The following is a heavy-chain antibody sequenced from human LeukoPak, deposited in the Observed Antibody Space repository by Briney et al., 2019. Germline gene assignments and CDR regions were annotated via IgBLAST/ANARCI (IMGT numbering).Heavy chain of an antibody. J-gene: IGHJ4*02. CDR1: GFTFSSYS. Sequence: GGSLRLSCAASGFTFSSYSMNWVRQAPGKGLEWVSYISSSSSTIYYADSVKGRFTISRDNAKNTLYLQMSSLRVEDTAVYYCARVTSLTGTIFDSWGQGTLVPVSS. CDR3: ARVTSLTGTIFDS. CDR2: ISSSSSTI. D-gene: IGHD1-7*01. V-gene: IGHV3-48*04.